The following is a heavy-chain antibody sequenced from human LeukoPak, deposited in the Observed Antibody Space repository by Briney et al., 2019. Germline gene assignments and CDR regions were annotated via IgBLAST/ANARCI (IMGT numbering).Heavy chain of an antibody. J-gene: IGHJ4*02. Sequence: SVKVSCKASGGTFSSYAISWLRQAPGQGLEWMGGIIPIFGTANYAQKFQGRVTITADESTSTAYMELSSLRSEDTAVYYCARSRDGYNYVAFDYWGQGTLVTVSS. V-gene: IGHV1-69*13. CDR3: ARSRDGYNYVAFDY. D-gene: IGHD5-24*01. CDR2: IIPIFGTA. CDR1: GGTFSSYA.